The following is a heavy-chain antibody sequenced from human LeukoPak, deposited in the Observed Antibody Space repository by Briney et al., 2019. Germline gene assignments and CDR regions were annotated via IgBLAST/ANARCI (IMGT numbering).Heavy chain of an antibody. CDR3: AREHLYCSSTSCYPDYFDY. V-gene: IGHV3-53*05. J-gene: IGHJ4*02. CDR2: IYSGGST. CDR1: GFTVSSNY. Sequence: GGSLRLSCAASGFTVSSNYMSWVRQAPGKGLEWVSVIYSGGSTYYADSVKGRFTISRDNSKNTLYLQMNSLRAEDTAVYYCAREHLYCSSTSCYPDYFDYWGQGTLVTVSS. D-gene: IGHD2-2*01.